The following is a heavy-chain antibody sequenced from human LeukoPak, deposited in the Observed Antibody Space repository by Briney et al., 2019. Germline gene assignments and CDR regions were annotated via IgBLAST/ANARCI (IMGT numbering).Heavy chain of an antibody. CDR1: GFTFNPYA. V-gene: IGHV3-23*01. Sequence: PGGSLRLSCAASGFTFNPYAMSWVRQAPGKGLEWVAVIDGVGVRTYYADSVKGRFTISRDNSKDTVFLQTNSLKVDDTAVYYCAKASRQAAVASPLDYWGQGSLVTVSS. CDR2: IDGVGVRT. CDR3: AKASRQAAVASPLDY. J-gene: IGHJ4*02. D-gene: IGHD6-19*01.